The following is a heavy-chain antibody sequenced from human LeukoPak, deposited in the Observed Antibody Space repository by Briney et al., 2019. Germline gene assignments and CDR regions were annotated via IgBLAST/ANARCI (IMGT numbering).Heavy chain of an antibody. D-gene: IGHD3-22*01. Sequence: GGSLRLSCAASGFTFSSYWMSWVRQAPGKGLEWVANIKQDGSEKYCVDSVKGRFTISRDNAKNSLYLQMNSLRAEDTAVYYCARDHAPGYYYDSSGNSLWFDHWGQGTLVTVSS. V-gene: IGHV3-7*04. CDR1: GFTFSSYW. CDR3: ARDHAPGYYYDSSGNSLWFDH. CDR2: IKQDGSEK. J-gene: IGHJ5*02.